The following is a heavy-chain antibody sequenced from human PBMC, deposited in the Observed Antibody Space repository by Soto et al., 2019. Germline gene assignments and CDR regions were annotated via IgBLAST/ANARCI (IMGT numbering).Heavy chain of an antibody. CDR1: GYTFTGYY. Sequence: ASVTGSCTASGYTFTGYYIHWVRQAPGQGLEWMGIINPSGGSTSYAQKFQGRVTMTRDTSTSTVYMELSSLRSEDTAVYYCARDQNTYCGGDCYSSLGGYGMDVWGQGTTVTVSS. CDR2: INPSGGST. D-gene: IGHD2-21*02. CDR3: ARDQNTYCGGDCYSSLGGYGMDV. J-gene: IGHJ6*02. V-gene: IGHV1-46*01.